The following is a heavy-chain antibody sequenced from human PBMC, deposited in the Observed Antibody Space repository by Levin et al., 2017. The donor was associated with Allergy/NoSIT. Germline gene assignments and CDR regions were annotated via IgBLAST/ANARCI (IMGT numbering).Heavy chain of an antibody. Sequence: PSETLSLTCTVSGGSISSSSYYWGWIRQPPGKGLEWIGSIYYSGSTYYNPSLKSRVTISVDTSKNQFSLKLSSVTAADTAVYYCARLPQNYYDSSGDYNFDYWGQGTLVTVSS. CDR2: IYYSGST. CDR1: GGSISSSSYY. CDR3: ARLPQNYYDSSGDYNFDY. D-gene: IGHD3-22*01. J-gene: IGHJ4*02. V-gene: IGHV4-39*01.